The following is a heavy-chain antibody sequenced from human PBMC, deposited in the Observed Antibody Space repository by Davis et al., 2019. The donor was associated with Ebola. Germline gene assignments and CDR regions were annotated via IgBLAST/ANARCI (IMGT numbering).Heavy chain of an antibody. Sequence: MPSETLSLTCAVYGGSFSGYYWSWIRPPPGKGLEWIGELNHSGSTTYNPSLKSRVTISVDKSKNQFSLKLSSVTAADTAVYYCARSPPDIVVVPAATWFDPWGQGTLVTVSS. J-gene: IGHJ5*02. D-gene: IGHD2-2*01. CDR3: ARSPPDIVVVPAATWFDP. V-gene: IGHV4-34*01. CDR2: LNHSGST. CDR1: GGSFSGYY.